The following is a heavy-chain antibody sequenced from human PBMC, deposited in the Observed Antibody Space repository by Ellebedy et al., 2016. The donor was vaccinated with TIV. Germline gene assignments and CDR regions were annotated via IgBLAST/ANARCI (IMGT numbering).Heavy chain of an antibody. V-gene: IGHV1-2*02. J-gene: IGHJ4*02. CDR2: INPNSGGT. CDR1: GYTFTGYY. D-gene: IGHD6-19*01. CDR3: ARDRGQDSSGWYPFDY. Sequence: ASVKVSCKASGYTFTGYYMHWVRQAPGQGLEWMGWINPNSGGTNYAQKFQGRVTMTRDTSISTAYMELSRLRSDDTAVYYCARDRGQDSSGWYPFDYWGQGTLVTVSS.